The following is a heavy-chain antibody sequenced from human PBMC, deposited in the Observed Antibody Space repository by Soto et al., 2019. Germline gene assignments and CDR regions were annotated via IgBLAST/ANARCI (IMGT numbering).Heavy chain of an antibody. CDR3: ARANYDILTGYIDY. V-gene: IGHV3-30-3*01. CDR2: ISYDGSNK. CDR1: GFTFSSYA. J-gene: IGHJ4*02. D-gene: IGHD3-9*01. Sequence: GGSLRLSCAASGFTFSSYAMHWVRQAPGKGLEWVAVISYDGSNKYYADSVKGRFTISRDNSKNTLYLQMNSLRAEDTAVYYCARANYDILTGYIDYWGQGTLVTVSS.